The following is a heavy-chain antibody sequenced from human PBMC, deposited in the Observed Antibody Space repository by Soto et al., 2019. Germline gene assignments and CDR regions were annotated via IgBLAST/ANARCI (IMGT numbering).Heavy chain of an antibody. CDR3: ARHGRRQDYGDYEVGMYYYSYYGMDV. CDR1: GGSISSSSYY. J-gene: IGHJ6*02. D-gene: IGHD4-17*01. V-gene: IGHV4-39*01. CDR2: IYYSGST. Sequence: PSETLSLTCTVSGGSISSSSYYWGWIRQPPGKGLEWIGSIYYSGSTYYNPSLKSRVTISVDTSKNQFSLKLSSVTAADTAVYYCARHGRRQDYGDYEVGMYYYSYYGMDVWVQGTTVTASS.